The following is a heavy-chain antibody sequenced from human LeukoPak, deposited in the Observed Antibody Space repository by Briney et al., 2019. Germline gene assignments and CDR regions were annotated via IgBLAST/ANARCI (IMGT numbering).Heavy chain of an antibody. Sequence: GGSLRLSCAASGFTFSSYAMHWVRQAPGKGLEWVAAISYDGSNKYYADSVKGRFTISRDNSKNTLYLQMNSLRAEDTAVYYCARDSQPYSSGWYMDYWGQGTLVTVSS. J-gene: IGHJ4*02. CDR1: GFTFSSYA. D-gene: IGHD6-19*01. V-gene: IGHV3-30-3*01. CDR3: ARDSQPYSSGWYMDY. CDR2: ISYDGSNK.